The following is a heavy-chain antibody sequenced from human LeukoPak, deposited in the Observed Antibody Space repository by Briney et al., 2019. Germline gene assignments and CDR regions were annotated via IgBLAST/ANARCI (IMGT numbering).Heavy chain of an antibody. Sequence: GGSLRLSCAASGFTFSSYAMSWVRQAPAKGLEWVSAISGSGGSTYYADSVKGRFTISRDNSKNTLYLQMNSLRAEDTAVFYCAKQLGYCSDGSCYFPYWGQGTLVTVSS. CDR3: AKQLGYCSDGSCYFPY. CDR2: ISGSGGST. V-gene: IGHV3-23*01. J-gene: IGHJ4*02. CDR1: GFTFSSYA. D-gene: IGHD2-15*01.